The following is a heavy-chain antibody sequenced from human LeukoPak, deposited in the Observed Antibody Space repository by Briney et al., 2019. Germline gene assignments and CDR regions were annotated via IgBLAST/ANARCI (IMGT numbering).Heavy chain of an antibody. CDR1: GGSIGSGGYY. J-gene: IGHJ3*02. CDR2: IYYSGST. CDR3: ARVGVTTFRAFDI. V-gene: IGHV4-30-4*08. D-gene: IGHD2-21*02. Sequence: SQTLSLTCTVSGGSIGSGGYYWSWIRQHPGKGLEWIGYIYYSGSTYYNPSLKSRVTISVDTSKNQFSLKLSSVTAADTAVYYCARVGVTTFRAFDIWGQGTMVTVSS.